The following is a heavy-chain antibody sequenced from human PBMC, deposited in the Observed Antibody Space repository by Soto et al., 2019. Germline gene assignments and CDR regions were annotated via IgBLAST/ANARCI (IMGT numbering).Heavy chain of an antibody. CDR3: AKETLSGWRTLDY. V-gene: IGHV3-30*18. J-gene: IGHJ4*02. D-gene: IGHD6-19*01. Sequence: PGGSLRLSCAVSGLTFSSFGMDWVRQAPGKGLEWVALISYDGSDQYYADSVKGRFTISRDNSKNTLFLEMNSLRPEDTAVYYCAKETLSGWRTLDYWGQGTPVTVSS. CDR2: ISYDGSDQ. CDR1: GLTFSSFG.